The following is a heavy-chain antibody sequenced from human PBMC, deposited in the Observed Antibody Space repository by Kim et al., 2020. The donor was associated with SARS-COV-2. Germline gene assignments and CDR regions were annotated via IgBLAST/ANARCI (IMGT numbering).Heavy chain of an antibody. Sequence: RFTISRDNSKNPLYLQMNSLRAEDTAVYYCAKCHYDFWSGYYTPYYFDYWGQGTLVTVSS. D-gene: IGHD3-3*01. CDR3: AKCHYDFWSGYYTPYYFDY. J-gene: IGHJ4*02. V-gene: IGHV3-30*02.